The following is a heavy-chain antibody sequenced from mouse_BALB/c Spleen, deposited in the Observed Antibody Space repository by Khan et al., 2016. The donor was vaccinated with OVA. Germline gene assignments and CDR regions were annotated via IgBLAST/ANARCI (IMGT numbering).Heavy chain of an antibody. CDR3: ARTARIKY. J-gene: IGHJ2*01. V-gene: IGHV3-2*02. CDR2: ISYSGST. CDR1: GYSITSGYG. D-gene: IGHD1-2*01. Sequence: EVQLVETGPGLVKPSQSLSLTCTVTGYSITSGYGWNWIRQFPGNKLEWMGYISYSGSTNYNPSLKSRISITRDTSKNQFFLQLNSVTTEDTATYYCARTARIKYWGQGTTITVSS.